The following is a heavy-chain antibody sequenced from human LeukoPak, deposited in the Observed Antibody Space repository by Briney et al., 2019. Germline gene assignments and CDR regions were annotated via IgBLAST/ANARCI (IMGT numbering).Heavy chain of an antibody. Sequence: PGGSLRLSCAASGFTFSSYGMHWVRQAPGKGLEWVAVISYDGSNKYYADSVKGRFTISRDNSKNTLYLQMNSLRAEDTAIYYCARDAAGTKCPDFWGQGTLVTVSS. CDR3: ARDAAGTKCPDF. CDR2: ISYDGSNK. CDR1: GFTFSSYG. J-gene: IGHJ4*02. D-gene: IGHD6-19*01. V-gene: IGHV3-30*03.